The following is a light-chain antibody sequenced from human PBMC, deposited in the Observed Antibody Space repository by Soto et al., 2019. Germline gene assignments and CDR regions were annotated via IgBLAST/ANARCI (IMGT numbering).Light chain of an antibody. V-gene: IGKV1-5*03. J-gene: IGKJ1*01. CDR1: QSISSW. CDR3: LQVYSSPRT. CDR2: KAS. Sequence: DSQMTQSPSTLSASVGDRFTVTCLAIQSISSWLAWYEQKPGKAPKLLIYKASSLESGVPSRFSGSGSGTDFTLTINTLHPEDFETYYCLQVYSSPRTFGQGTKVDIK.